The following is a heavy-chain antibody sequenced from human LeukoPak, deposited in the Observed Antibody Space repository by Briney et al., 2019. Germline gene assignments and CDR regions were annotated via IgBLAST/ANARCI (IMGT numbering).Heavy chain of an antibody. CDR3: ARDEGNSSSWYGT. V-gene: IGHV4-59*12. Sequence: SETLSLTCTVSGGSISSYYWSWIRQPPGKGLEWIGYIYYSGSTNYNPSLKSRVTISVDTSKNQFSLKLSSVTAADTAVYYCARDEGNSSSWYGTWGQGTLVTVSS. J-gene: IGHJ5*02. CDR1: GGSISSYY. CDR2: IYYSGST. D-gene: IGHD6-13*01.